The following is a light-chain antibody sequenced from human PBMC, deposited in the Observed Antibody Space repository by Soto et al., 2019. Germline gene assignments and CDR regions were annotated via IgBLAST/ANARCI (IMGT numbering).Light chain of an antibody. J-gene: IGKJ3*01. V-gene: IGKV3-20*01. CDR1: QSVSTSS. CDR3: QHYGSSPPFT. CDR2: GAT. Sequence: EIVLTQSPGTMSLSPGERATLSCRASQSVSTSSLAWYQQKPGQAPRLVIFGATSRTPVTPDSISGSGSGTEFTLTISRLEPDDFAVYYCQHYGSSPPFTFGPGTKVDI.